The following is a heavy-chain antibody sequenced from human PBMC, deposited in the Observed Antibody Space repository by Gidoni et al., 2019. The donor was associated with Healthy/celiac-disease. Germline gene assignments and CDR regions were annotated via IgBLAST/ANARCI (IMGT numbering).Heavy chain of an antibody. J-gene: IGHJ2*01. CDR2: ISSSRSYI. CDR3: AGSSPDWYFDL. Sequence: EVQLVESGGGLVKPGWFLRLSCAASGSTFSSHSMNWVRQAPGQGLEWVSAISSSRSYIYYADSVKGRFTISRDNAKNSLYLQMNSLRAEDTAVYYCAGSSPDWYFDLWGRGTLVTVSS. D-gene: IGHD6-13*01. V-gene: IGHV3-21*01. CDR1: GSTFSSHS.